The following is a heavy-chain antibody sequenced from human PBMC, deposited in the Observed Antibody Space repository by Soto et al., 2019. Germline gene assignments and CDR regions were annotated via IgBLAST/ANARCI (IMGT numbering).Heavy chain of an antibody. J-gene: IGHJ5*02. D-gene: IGHD3-22*01. Sequence: LSLTCTVSGGSISSYYWSWIRQPPGKGLEWIGYIYYSGSTNYNPSLRSRVTISIDTSKNQFSLKLSSVTAADTAVYYCARDRRSGYPRRNWFDPWGQGTLVTVSS. V-gene: IGHV4-59*12. CDR1: GGSISSYY. CDR2: IYYSGST. CDR3: ARDRRSGYPRRNWFDP.